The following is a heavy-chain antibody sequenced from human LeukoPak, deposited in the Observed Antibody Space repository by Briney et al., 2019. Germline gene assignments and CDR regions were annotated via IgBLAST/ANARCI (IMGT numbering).Heavy chain of an antibody. CDR2: IFYIGKT. CDR3: GRFLDP. CDR1: GGSVSSSDYY. V-gene: IGHV4-39*07. Sequence: SETLSLTCTVSGGSVSSSDYYWGWIRQPPRKGLEWIGDIFYIGKTNYNPSLKSRVTISVDTSKNQFSLKLTSVTAADTAVYYFGRFLDPWGQGTLFTVSS. J-gene: IGHJ5*02. D-gene: IGHD3-3*01.